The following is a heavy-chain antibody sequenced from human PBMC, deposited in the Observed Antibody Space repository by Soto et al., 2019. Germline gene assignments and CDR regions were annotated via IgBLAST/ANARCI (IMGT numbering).Heavy chain of an antibody. CDR2: ISAYNGNT. CDR1: GYTFTSCG. J-gene: IGHJ4*02. Sequence: QVQLVQSGAEVKKPGASVKVSCKASGYTFTSCGIGWVRQAPGQGLEWMGWISAYNGNTIYPQEFQGRVTMTTDTSTSTAYMELGTLRSDDTAMYCCARLSGCGGGSCYLPDYWGQGTLVTVSS. CDR3: ARLSGCGGGSCYLPDY. D-gene: IGHD2-15*01. V-gene: IGHV1-18*01.